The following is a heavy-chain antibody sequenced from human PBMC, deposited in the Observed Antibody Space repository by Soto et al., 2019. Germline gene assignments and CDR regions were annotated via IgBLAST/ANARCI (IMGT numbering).Heavy chain of an antibody. CDR2: ISYDGSDK. J-gene: IGHJ6*02. V-gene: IGHV3-30-3*01. CDR3: ARDPDSSGDYSAYYGMDV. D-gene: IGHD3-22*01. CDR1: GFIFSNYY. Sequence: QVQLVESGGGVVQPGRSLRLSCAASGFIFSNYYMHWVRQAPGKGLEWVAVISYDGSDKYYADSVKGRFIISRDNSKYTLDLQLNRLRAEDTAVYYCARDPDSSGDYSAYYGMDVWGQGTTVTVSS.